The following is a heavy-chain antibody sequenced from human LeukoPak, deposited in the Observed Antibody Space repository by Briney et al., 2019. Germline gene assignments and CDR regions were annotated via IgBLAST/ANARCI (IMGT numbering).Heavy chain of an antibody. CDR2: IHPSGGST. J-gene: IGHJ4*02. CDR3: ARAHLHYGDSIHDLDY. Sequence: ASVKVSCKASGYTFTSYYLHLVRQAPGQGLEWMGIIHPSGGSTSYAQKFQGRVTMTRDTSTSTAYMELSSLRSEDTAVYYCARAHLHYGDSIHDLDYWGQGTLVTVSS. CDR1: GYTFTSYY. D-gene: IGHD4-17*01. V-gene: IGHV1-46*01.